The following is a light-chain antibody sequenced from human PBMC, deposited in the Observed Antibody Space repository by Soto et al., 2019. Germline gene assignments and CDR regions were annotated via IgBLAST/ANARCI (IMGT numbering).Light chain of an antibody. CDR2: GAS. CDR3: QQYNNWPFIT. V-gene: IGKV3-15*01. J-gene: IGKJ5*01. Sequence: EIVLTQSPGTLSLSPGERATLSCRASQSVSSYLAWYQQKPGQSPRLLIYGASSRATGIPVRFSGSGSGTEFTLTISSLQSEDFAVYYCQQYNNWPFITFGQGTRLEIK. CDR1: QSVSSY.